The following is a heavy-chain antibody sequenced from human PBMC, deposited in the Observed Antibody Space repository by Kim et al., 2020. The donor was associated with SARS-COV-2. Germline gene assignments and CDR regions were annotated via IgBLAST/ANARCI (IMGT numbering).Heavy chain of an antibody. CDR3: ARGNYSSSGPNDY. Sequence: SETLSLTCAVYGGSFSGYYWSWIRQPPGKGLEWIGEINHSGSTNYNPSLKSRVTISVDTSKNQFSLKLSSVTAADTAVYYCARGNYSSSGPNDYWGQGTL. CDR2: INHSGST. CDR1: GGSFSGYY. D-gene: IGHD6-6*01. J-gene: IGHJ4*02. V-gene: IGHV4-34*01.